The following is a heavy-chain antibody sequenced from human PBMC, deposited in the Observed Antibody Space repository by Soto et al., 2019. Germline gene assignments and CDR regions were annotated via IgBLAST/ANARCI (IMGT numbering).Heavy chain of an antibody. CDR1: GFTFSSYA. CDR3: AKDRALWFGPEGWFDP. D-gene: IGHD3-10*01. Sequence: GGSLRLSCAASGFTFSSYAMSWVRQAPGKGLEWVSAISGSGGSTYYADSVKGRFTISRDNSKNTLYLQMNSLRAEDTAVYYCAKDRALWFGPEGWFDPWGQGTLVTV. CDR2: ISGSGGST. V-gene: IGHV3-23*01. J-gene: IGHJ5*02.